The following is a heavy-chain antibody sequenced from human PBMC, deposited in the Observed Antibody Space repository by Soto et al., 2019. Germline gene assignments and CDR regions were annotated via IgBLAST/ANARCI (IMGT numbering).Heavy chain of an antibody. V-gene: IGHV1-69*02. D-gene: IGHD1-1*01. Sequence: QVQLVQSGAEVKKPGSSVKVSCKASGGTFSSYTISWVRQAPGQGLEWMGRIIPILGIANYAQKFQGRVTITADKSTSTAYMELSSLRSEDTAVYYCARGYNWNDALVDWGQGTLVTVSS. CDR2: IIPILGIA. CDR1: GGTFSSYT. CDR3: ARGYNWNDALVD. J-gene: IGHJ4*02.